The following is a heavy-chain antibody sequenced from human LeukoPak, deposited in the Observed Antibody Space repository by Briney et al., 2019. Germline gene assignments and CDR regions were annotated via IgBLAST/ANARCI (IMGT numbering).Heavy chain of an antibody. Sequence: GASVKVSCKASGYTFTGYYIHWVRQAPGQGLEWMGWISAYNGNTNYAQKLQGRVTMTTDTSTSTAYMELRSLRSDDTAVYYCARPRRDNNWFDPWGQGTLVTVSS. CDR3: ARPRRDNNWFDP. CDR1: GYTFTGYY. CDR2: ISAYNGNT. V-gene: IGHV1-18*04. J-gene: IGHJ5*02. D-gene: IGHD5-24*01.